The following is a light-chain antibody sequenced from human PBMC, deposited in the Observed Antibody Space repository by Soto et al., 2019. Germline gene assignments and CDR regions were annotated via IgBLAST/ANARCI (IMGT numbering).Light chain of an antibody. V-gene: IGLV1-40*01. Sequence: QSVLTQPPSVSGAPGQRVTIACTGSTPNIGAGYDVHWYRHLPGAAPKLLLSGHSHRPSGVPDRLSGSKSGTSASLAITGLQADDEADYYCQSYDSGLVGLIFGAGTKVTVL. CDR2: GHS. CDR3: QSYDSGLVGLI. J-gene: IGLJ2*01. CDR1: TPNIGAGYD.